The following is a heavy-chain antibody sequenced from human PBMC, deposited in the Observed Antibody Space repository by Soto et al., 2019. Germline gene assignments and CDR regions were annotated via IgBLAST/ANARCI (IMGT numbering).Heavy chain of an antibody. Sequence: QVQLVQSGAEVKKPGASVKVSCKASGYTFTGYYMHWVRQAPGQGLEWMGWINPNSGGTNYAQKFQGWVTRNGATSISTGYMELSRRRSDDTAVYYCAREGADCSGGSCYRTHNTWFDPWGQGTLVTVSS. D-gene: IGHD2-15*01. J-gene: IGHJ5*02. CDR2: INPNSGGT. CDR3: AREGADCSGGSCYRTHNTWFDP. V-gene: IGHV1-2*04. CDR1: GYTFTGYY.